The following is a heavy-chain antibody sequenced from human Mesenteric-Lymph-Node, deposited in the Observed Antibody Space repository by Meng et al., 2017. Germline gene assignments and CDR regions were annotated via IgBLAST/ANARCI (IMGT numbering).Heavy chain of an antibody. CDR3: ATRYCFGGSCYSP. V-gene: IGHV3-23*01. D-gene: IGHD2-15*01. CDR2: ISGSGGST. Sequence: GESLKISCAASGFTFSSYAMSWVRQAPGKGLEWVSGISGSGGSTYYADSVKGRFTISRDNSKNTLDLQMNSLRAEDTAVYYCATRYCFGGSCYSPWGQGTLVTVSS. J-gene: IGHJ5*02. CDR1: GFTFSSYA.